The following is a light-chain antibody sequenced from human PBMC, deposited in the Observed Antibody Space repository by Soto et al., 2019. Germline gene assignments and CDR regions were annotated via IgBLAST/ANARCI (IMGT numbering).Light chain of an antibody. V-gene: IGKV1-5*03. CDR2: KAS. J-gene: IGKJ1*01. Sequence: DIQMTQSPSPLSASVGDRVTITCRASQSIGSWLAWYQQKPGKAPKLLIYKASSLESGVPSRFSGSGSGTEFTLTISSLQPDDFATYYCQQFNNYPWTFGQGTKLEIK. CDR1: QSIGSW. CDR3: QQFNNYPWT.